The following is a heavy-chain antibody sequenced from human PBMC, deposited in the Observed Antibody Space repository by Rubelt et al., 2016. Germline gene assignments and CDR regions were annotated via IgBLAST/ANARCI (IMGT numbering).Heavy chain of an antibody. CDR2: ISAYNGNT. J-gene: IGHJ4*02. D-gene: IGHD3-22*01. V-gene: IGHV1-18*01. CDR1: GYTFTSSG. Sequence: QVQLVQSGAEVKKPGASVKVSCKASGYTFTSSGISWVRQAPGQGLEWMGWISAYNGNTNYAQKRDGRVTMTTDTSTSTAYMELRSRRSDDTAVYYCARVEYYYDSSGYSDYWGQGTLVTVSS. CDR3: ARVEYYYDSSGYSDY.